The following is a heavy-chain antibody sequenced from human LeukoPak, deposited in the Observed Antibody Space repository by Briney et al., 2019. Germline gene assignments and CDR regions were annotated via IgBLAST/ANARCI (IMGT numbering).Heavy chain of an antibody. J-gene: IGHJ4*02. V-gene: IGHV3-74*01. CDR2: INSDGSTR. CDR1: GFTFSSPW. CDR3: ARDRGSTEFDY. Sequence: GGSLRLSCAASGFTFSSPWMHWVRQAPGKGLVWVSRINSDGSTRSYADSVKGRFTISRDNAKNMMYLLMNSLRGEDTAVYYCARDRGSTEFDYWGQGTLVIVSS. D-gene: IGHD1-26*01.